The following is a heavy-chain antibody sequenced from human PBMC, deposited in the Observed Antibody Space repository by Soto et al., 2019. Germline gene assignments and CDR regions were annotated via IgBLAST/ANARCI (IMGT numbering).Heavy chain of an antibody. V-gene: IGHV3-23*01. CDR2: ISYSADKT. CDR3: ARRARTATTNWGAFYV. CDR1: GFTFNTYV. Sequence: EVQLLESGGGLVQPGGSLRLSCAASGFTFNTYVMNWVRQAPGKGLEWVSTISYSADKTHYADSVKGRFTISRDNSRDTLFLQMNSPRADDAAVYYCARRARTATTNWGAFYVWGQGTMVTVSS. J-gene: IGHJ3*01. D-gene: IGHD1-7*01.